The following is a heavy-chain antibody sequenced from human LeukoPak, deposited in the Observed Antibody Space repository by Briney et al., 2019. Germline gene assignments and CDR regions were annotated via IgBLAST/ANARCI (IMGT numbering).Heavy chain of an antibody. Sequence: GGSPRLSCAASGFTFSSYSMNWVCQAPGKGLEWVSSISSSSSYIYYADSVKGRFTISRDNAKNSLYLQMNSLRAEDTAVYYCARAAGEMATIRYWGQGTLVTVSS. CDR2: ISSSSSYI. J-gene: IGHJ4*02. D-gene: IGHD5-24*01. CDR3: ARAAGEMATIRY. V-gene: IGHV3-21*01. CDR1: GFTFSSYS.